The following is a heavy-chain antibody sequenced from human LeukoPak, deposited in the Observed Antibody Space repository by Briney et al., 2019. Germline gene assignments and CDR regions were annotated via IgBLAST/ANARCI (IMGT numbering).Heavy chain of an antibody. D-gene: IGHD3-3*01. CDR3: STDLPYYDFSSGYSPHVACDL. J-gene: IGHJ3*01. Sequence: GGSLRLSCAASGCTFTNALMSWVRHGQRKGLGWGLRVKSETDGGTTDYAAPRKGGSITSREELKNTRYLQMNRLRIENTAVYFCSTDLPYYDFSSGYSPHVACDLWGQGKMVPVSS. CDR1: GCTFTNAL. V-gene: IGHV3-15*01. CDR2: VKSETDGGTT.